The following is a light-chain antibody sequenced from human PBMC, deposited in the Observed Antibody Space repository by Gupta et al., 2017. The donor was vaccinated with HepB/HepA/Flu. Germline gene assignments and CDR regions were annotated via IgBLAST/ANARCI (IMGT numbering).Light chain of an antibody. CDR1: GSNIGKNY. V-gene: IGLV1-51*01. CDR2: DND. Sequence: QSVLTQPPSVSAAPGQKATISCSGSGSNIGKNYVSWYQQVPGTAPKLLIYDNDKRPSGIPDRFSASKSGTSATLGITGLQTGDEADYYCGTWDTSLSGVVFGGGTKLTVL. CDR3: GTWDTSLSGVV. J-gene: IGLJ2*01.